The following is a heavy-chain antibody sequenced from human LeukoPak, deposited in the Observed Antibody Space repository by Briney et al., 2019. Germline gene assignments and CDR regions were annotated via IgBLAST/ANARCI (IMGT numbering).Heavy chain of an antibody. CDR1: GFTFSSYG. D-gene: IGHD4-23*01. V-gene: IGHV3-30*03. CDR3: ATLGGGNSYFDY. CDR2: ISYDGSNK. J-gene: IGHJ4*02. Sequence: GGSLRLSCAASGFTFSSYGMHWVRQAPGKGLEWVAVISYDGSNKYYAGSVKGRFTISRDNSKNTLYLQMNSLRAEDTAVYYCATLGGGNSYFDYWGQGTLVTVSS.